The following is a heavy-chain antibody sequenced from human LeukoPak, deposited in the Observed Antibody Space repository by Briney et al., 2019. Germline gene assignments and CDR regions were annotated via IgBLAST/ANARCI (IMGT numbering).Heavy chain of an antibody. D-gene: IGHD6-13*01. CDR1: GFTFTTYG. CDR2: ISYDGSNK. J-gene: IGHJ6*03. CDR3: AKEAGGSWYYYYMDV. Sequence: GGSLRLSCAVSGFTFTTYGMHWVRQAPGKGLEWVAVISYDGSNKYYADSVKGRFTISRDNSKNTLYLQMNSLRAEDTAVYYCAKEAGGSWYYYYMDVWGKGTTVTVSS. V-gene: IGHV3-30*18.